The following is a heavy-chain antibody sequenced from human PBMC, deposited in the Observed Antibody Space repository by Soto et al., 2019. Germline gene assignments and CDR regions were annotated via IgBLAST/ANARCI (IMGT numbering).Heavy chain of an antibody. J-gene: IGHJ5*02. Sequence: QVQLVQSGAEVKKPGSSVKVSCKASGVTFSSYAISWVRQAPGQGLEWMGGIIPVFGTANYAQKFQGRVTITADDSTSTAYMELSSLRSEDTAVYYCASEGSGYPNWFDPWGQGTLVTVSS. CDR1: GVTFSSYA. CDR2: IIPVFGTA. CDR3: ASEGSGYPNWFDP. V-gene: IGHV1-69*01. D-gene: IGHD3-22*01.